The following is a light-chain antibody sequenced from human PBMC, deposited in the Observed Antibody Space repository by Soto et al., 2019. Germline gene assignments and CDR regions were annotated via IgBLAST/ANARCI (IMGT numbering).Light chain of an antibody. CDR2: RVS. CDR1: TGAVTSDYF. CDR3: LLFYGGVHI. V-gene: IGLV7-43*01. J-gene: IGLJ1*01. Sequence: QAVVTQEPSLTVSPGGTVTLTCACSTGAVTSDYFPNWFQQKPGQATRALIYRVSNRHSWTPARFSGSLLGGKAALTLSTVQPEDEADYYCLLFYGGVHIFGGGTKVTVL.